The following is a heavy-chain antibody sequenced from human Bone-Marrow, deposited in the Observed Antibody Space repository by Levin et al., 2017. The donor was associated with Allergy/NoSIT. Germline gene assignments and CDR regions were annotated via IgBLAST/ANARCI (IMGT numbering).Heavy chain of an antibody. CDR3: ARDAPSYDSSGYPGAFDI. D-gene: IGHD3-22*01. J-gene: IGHJ3*02. CDR1: GGSISSGDYY. V-gene: IGHV4-30-4*01. Sequence: LRLSCTVSGGSISSGDYYWSWIRQSPGKGLEWIGYIFYTGSAGYNPSLKSRVTMSVDTSKNQLSLNLNSVTAGDTAVYYCARDAPSYDSSGYPGAFDIWGQGTMVTVFS. CDR2: IFYTGSA.